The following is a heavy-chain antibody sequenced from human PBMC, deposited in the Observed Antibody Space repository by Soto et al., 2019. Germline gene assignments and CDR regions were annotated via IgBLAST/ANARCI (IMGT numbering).Heavy chain of an antibody. V-gene: IGHV3-53*01. J-gene: IGHJ3*02. Sequence: GGSLRLSCAASGFTVSSNYMSWVRQAPGKGLEWVSVIYSGGSTYYADSVKGRFTISRDNSKNTLYLQMNSLRAEDTAVYYCAREGVAGTGAFDIWGQGTMVTVSS. D-gene: IGHD6-19*01. CDR2: IYSGGST. CDR3: AREGVAGTGAFDI. CDR1: GFTVSSNY.